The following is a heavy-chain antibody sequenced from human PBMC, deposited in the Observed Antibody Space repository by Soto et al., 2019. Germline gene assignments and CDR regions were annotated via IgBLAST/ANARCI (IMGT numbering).Heavy chain of an antibody. J-gene: IGHJ6*02. CDR3: AREGSVSYTPIYYYCMDV. V-gene: IGHV3-21*01. CDR1: GFTFSSYS. D-gene: IGHD3-10*01. Sequence: EVQLVESGGGLVKPGGSLRLSCAASGFTFSSYSMNWVRQAPVKALEWGSSISSSSSYIYYADSVNGRFTISRDNAKNSLYLQMNGLRAADTAVYYCAREGSVSYTPIYYYCMDVWCHGTTVTVS. CDR2: ISSSSSYI.